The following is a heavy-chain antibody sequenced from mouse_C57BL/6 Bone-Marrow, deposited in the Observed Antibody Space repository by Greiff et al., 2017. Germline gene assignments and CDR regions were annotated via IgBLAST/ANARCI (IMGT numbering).Heavy chain of an antibody. CDR3: AKTSLTTVIAPGAY. D-gene: IGHD1-1*01. CDR2: ISSGSSTI. Sequence: EVQLVESGGGLVKPGGSLKLSCAASGFTFSDYGMHWVRQAPEKGLEWVAYISSGSSTIYYADTVKGRFTISRDNAKNTLCLQMTSLRSEDTAMYYCAKTSLTTVIAPGAYWGQGTRVTVSA. J-gene: IGHJ3*01. CDR1: GFTFSDYG. V-gene: IGHV5-17*01.